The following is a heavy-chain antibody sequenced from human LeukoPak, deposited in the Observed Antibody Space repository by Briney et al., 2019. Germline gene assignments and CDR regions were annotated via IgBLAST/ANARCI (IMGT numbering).Heavy chain of an antibody. CDR3: ARVTGGSGSYYSPLHYYFDY. J-gene: IGHJ4*02. V-gene: IGHV4-30-4*01. Sequence: SETLSLTCTVSGGSISSGDYYWSWFRQPPGKGLEWIGYIYYSGSTYYNPSLKSRVTISVDTSKNQFSLKLSSVTAADTAVYYCARVTGGSGSYYSPLHYYFDYWGQGTLVTVSS. CDR2: IYYSGST. CDR1: GGSISSGDYY. D-gene: IGHD3-10*01.